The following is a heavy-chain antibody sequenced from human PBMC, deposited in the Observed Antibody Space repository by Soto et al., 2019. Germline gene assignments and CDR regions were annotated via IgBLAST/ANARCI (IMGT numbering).Heavy chain of an antibody. CDR2: IIPIFGTA. J-gene: IGHJ6*02. CDR1: GGTFSSYA. Sequence: SVKVSCKASGGTFSSYAISWVRQAPGQGLEWMGGIIPIFGTANYAQKFQGRVTITADKSTSTAYMELSSLRSEDTAVYYCARTYYYDSSGYYSPIGYYYGMDVWGQGTTVTVSS. D-gene: IGHD3-22*01. CDR3: ARTYYYDSSGYYSPIGYYYGMDV. V-gene: IGHV1-69*06.